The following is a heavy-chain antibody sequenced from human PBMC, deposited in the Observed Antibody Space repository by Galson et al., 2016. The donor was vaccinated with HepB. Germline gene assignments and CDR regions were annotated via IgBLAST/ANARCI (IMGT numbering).Heavy chain of an antibody. CDR3: TIGCHAP. V-gene: IGHV3-73*01. D-gene: IGHD2-2*01. CDR1: GFTFSGSA. J-gene: IGHJ5*02. CDR2: NRSRLGDYTT. Sequence: SLRLSCAVSGFTFSGSALHWVRQASGKGLEWVGRNRSRLGDYTTTYPASVKGRICISRDDSKNTAYLQTNSLQTDDSARYYSTIGCHAPWGQGTLVTVSS.